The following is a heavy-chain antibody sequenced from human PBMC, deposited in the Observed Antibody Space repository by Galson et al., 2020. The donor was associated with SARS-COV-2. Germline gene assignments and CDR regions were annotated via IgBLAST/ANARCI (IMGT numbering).Heavy chain of an antibody. Sequence: GSPLRPSCEALVLTLRTNALTWVPKAPGKGWEWVPAIIRRGGRPSNAAPVKGRLTISRDNSKNTLYLQMKSVRAEDTAVYYCAKSRAAAGPATEYYYCFYGMDVWGQGTTVTVSS. V-gene: IGHV3-23*01. D-gene: IGHD6-13*01. CDR1: VLTLRTNA. CDR3: AKSRAAAGPATEYYYCFYGMDV. J-gene: IGHJ6*02. CDR2: IIRRGGRP.